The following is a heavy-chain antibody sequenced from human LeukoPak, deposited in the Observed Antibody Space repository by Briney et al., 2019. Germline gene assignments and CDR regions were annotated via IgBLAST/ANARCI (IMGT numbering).Heavy chain of an antibody. CDR2: ISAYNGHT. J-gene: IGHJ5*02. CDR3: ARRYCSSTSCYTNWFDP. D-gene: IGHD2-2*02. Sequence: GASVKVSCKASGYTFSTYGISWVRQAPGQGLEWMGWISAYNGHTKYAQRLQGRVTMTTDTSTSTAYMELRSLRSDDTAVYYCARRYCSSTSCYTNWFDPWGQGTLVTVSS. V-gene: IGHV1-18*01. CDR1: GYTFSTYG.